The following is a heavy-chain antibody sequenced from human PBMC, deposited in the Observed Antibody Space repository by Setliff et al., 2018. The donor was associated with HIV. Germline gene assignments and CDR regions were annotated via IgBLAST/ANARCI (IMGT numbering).Heavy chain of an antibody. J-gene: IGHJ4*02. CDR1: GGSISSVSYY. CDR3: ARGRRSSGWYVYH. V-gene: IGHV4-61*09. CDR2: IYTSGST. D-gene: IGHD6-19*01. Sequence: SETLSLTCTVSGGSISSVSYYWSWIRQPAGKGLEWIGHIYTSGSTNYNPSLKSRVTISVDTSTNQFSLKLSSVTAADTAVYYCARGRRSSGWYVYHWGQGTLVTVSS.